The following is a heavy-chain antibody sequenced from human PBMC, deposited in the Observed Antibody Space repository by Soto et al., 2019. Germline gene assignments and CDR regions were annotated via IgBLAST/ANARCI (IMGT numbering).Heavy chain of an antibody. J-gene: IGHJ4*02. CDR2: INAGNGNT. CDR3: AFSSSSGDFAY. Sequence: AASVKVSCKASGYTFTSYAMHWVRQAPGQRLEWMGWINAGNGNTKYSQKFQGRVTITRDTSASTAYMELSSLRSGDTAVYYCAFSSSSGDFAYWGQGTLVTFPS. V-gene: IGHV1-3*01. D-gene: IGHD6-6*01. CDR1: GYTFTSYA.